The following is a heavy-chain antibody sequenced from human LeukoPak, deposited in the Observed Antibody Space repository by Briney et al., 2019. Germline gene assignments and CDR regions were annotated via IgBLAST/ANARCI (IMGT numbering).Heavy chain of an antibody. D-gene: IGHD4-23*01. J-gene: IGHJ5*02. CDR2: INPNSGGT. Sequence: ASVKVSCKASGYTFTGYYMHWVRQAPGQGLEWMGWINPNSGGTNYAQKVQGRVTMTRDTSNSTAYMELSRLRSDDTAVYYCARDDYGGTNWFDPWGQGTLVTVSS. CDR3: ARDDYGGTNWFDP. V-gene: IGHV1-2*02. CDR1: GYTFTGYY.